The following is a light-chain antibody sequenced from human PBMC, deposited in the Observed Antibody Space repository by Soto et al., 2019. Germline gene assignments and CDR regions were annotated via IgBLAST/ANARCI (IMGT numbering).Light chain of an antibody. Sequence: QSALTQPPSVSGSPGQSVTISCTGTSSDVGNYNRVSWYQQPPGTAPKVIIYEVSNRPSGVPDRFSGSKSGNTASLTISGVPAEDEADYYCSSYTSSSTYVFGTGTKLTVL. J-gene: IGLJ1*01. CDR2: EVS. CDR3: SSYTSSSTYV. V-gene: IGLV2-18*02. CDR1: SSDVGNYNR.